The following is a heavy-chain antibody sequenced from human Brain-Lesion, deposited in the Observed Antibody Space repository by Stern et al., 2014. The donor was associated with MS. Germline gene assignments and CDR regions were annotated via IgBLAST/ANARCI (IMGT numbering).Heavy chain of an antibody. CDR2: FDPEAGET. CDR3: ATLSPGAGGNYYRHFDY. Sequence: QVHLVESGAEVKKPGASVKVSCKVSGYTLTELSMHWVRQAPRKGLEWMGGFDPEAGETIYAQKFQGRVTMTEDTSTDTAYMELSSLRAEDTAVYYCATLSPGAGGNYYRHFDYWGQGTLVTVSS. J-gene: IGHJ4*02. V-gene: IGHV1-24*01. CDR1: GYTLTELS. D-gene: IGHD1-26*01.